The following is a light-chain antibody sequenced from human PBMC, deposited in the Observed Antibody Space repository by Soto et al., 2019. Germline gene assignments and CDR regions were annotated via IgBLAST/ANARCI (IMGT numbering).Light chain of an antibody. Sequence: QSALTQPASVSGSPGQSITISCTGTSSDVGAYNYVSWYQQHPGKAPKLMIFEVSDRPSGVSNRFSGSKSGNTASLTISGLQAEDEADYYCSSYTSSNTLVFGAGTKLTV. CDR3: SSYTSSNTLV. J-gene: IGLJ2*01. CDR2: EVS. CDR1: SSDVGAYNY. V-gene: IGLV2-14*01.